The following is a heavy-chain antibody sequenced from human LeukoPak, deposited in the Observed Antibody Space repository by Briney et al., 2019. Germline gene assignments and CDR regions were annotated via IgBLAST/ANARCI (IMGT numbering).Heavy chain of an antibody. V-gene: IGHV1-3*01. J-gene: IGHJ6*03. D-gene: IGHD2-8*01. CDR3: ARDECTNGVCHAGRYYYMDV. CDR2: INAGNGNT. CDR1: GYTFTSYA. Sequence: ASVKVSCKASGYTFTSYAMHWVRQAPGQRLEWMGWINAGNGNTKYSQNFQGRVTITRDTSASTAYMELSSLRSEDTAVYYCARDECTNGVCHAGRYYYMDVWGKGTTVTVSS.